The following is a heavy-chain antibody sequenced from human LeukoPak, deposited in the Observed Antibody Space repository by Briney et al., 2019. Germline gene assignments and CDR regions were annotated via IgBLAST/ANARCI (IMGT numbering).Heavy chain of an antibody. Sequence: SETLSLTCTVSGGSISTYYWSWIRQPPGKGVEWIGYIYYSGSTNYNPSLKSRVTISVDTSKNQFSLKLSSVTAADTAAYYCARHAGRAWFGELSYWGQGTLVTVSS. CDR2: IYYSGST. J-gene: IGHJ4*02. V-gene: IGHV4-59*08. D-gene: IGHD3-10*01. CDR1: GGSISTYY. CDR3: ARHAGRAWFGELSY.